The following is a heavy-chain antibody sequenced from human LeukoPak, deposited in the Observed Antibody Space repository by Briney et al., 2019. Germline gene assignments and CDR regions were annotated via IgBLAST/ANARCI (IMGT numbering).Heavy chain of an antibody. J-gene: IGHJ5*02. V-gene: IGHV1-18*01. CDR2: ISAYNGNT. CDR1: GYTFTSYG. Sequence: GASVKVSCKASGYTFTSYGISWVRQAPGQGLEWMGWISAYNGNTNYAQKLQGRVTITTDTSTSTAYMELRCLRSDDTAVYYYARVFTPLRVLRLLEWDSNWFDPWGQGTLVTVSS. D-gene: IGHD3-3*01. CDR3: ARVFTPLRVLRLLEWDSNWFDP.